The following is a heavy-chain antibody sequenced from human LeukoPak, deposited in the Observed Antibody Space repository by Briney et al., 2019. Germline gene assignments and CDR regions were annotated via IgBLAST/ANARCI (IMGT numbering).Heavy chain of an antibody. CDR1: GYTFTGYY. D-gene: IGHD3-3*01. CDR2: INPNSGGT. J-gene: IGHJ6*02. Sequence: ASVKVSCKASGYTFTGYYMHWVRQAPGQELEWMGWINPNSGGTNYAQKFQGRVTMTRDTSISTAYMELSRLRSDDTAVYYCARTPRIFGANYYGVDVWGQGTTVTVSS. V-gene: IGHV1-2*02. CDR3: ARTPRIFGANYYGVDV.